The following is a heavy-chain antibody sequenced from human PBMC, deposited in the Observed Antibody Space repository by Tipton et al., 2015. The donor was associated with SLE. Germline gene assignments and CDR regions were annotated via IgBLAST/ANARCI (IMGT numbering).Heavy chain of an antibody. CDR2: TCYSGST. V-gene: IGHV4-59*02. CDR1: GGSVSSYY. J-gene: IGHJ3*02. CDR3: ARGIVDTAKGDAFDI. D-gene: IGHD5-18*01. Sequence: LSLTCTVSGGSVSSYYWRWIPQPPGKGLEWIGYTCYSGSTNNNPSLKSGVTISVDTSKNQFSLKLCSVTAADTAVYYCARGIVDTAKGDAFDIWGQGTMVTVSS.